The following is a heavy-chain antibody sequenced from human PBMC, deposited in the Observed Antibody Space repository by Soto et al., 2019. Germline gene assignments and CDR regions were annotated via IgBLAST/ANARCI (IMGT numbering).Heavy chain of an antibody. V-gene: IGHV5-10-1*01. CDR1: GCSFTSYW. CDR2: IDPSDSYT. D-gene: IGHD5-18*01. Sequence: PGESLKISCKGSGCSFTSYWISWVRQMPGKGLEWMGRIDPSDSYTNYSPSFQGHVTISADKSISTAYLQWSSLKASDTAMYYCASSYGTGDNYYYYGMDVWGQGTTVTVSS. J-gene: IGHJ6*02. CDR3: ASSYGTGDNYYYYGMDV.